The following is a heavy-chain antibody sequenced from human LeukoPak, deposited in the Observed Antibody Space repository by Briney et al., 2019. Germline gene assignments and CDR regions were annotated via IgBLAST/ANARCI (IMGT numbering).Heavy chain of an antibody. CDR2: IYTGGNT. V-gene: IGHV3-53*01. D-gene: IGHD6-13*01. J-gene: IGHJ4*02. Sequence: GGSLRLSCTASGFTVSSNYMSWVRQAPGKGLEWVSVIYTGGNTYYAGSVKGRFTISRDNSKNTLYLQMNSLRAEDTAVYYCAREIGGIAAAPFDYWGQGTLVTVSS. CDR3: AREIGGIAAAPFDY. CDR1: GFTVSSNY.